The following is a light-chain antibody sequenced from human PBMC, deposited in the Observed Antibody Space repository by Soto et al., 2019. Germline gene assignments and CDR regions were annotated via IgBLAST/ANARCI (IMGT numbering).Light chain of an antibody. V-gene: IGLV2-23*01. CDR2: DGS. J-gene: IGLJ1*01. CDR3: CSYAGSSTWV. CDR1: SSDVGKYNL. Sequence: QSALTQPASVSVSPGQPITISCTGASSDVGKYNLVSWYQQHPGKAPKLVIFDGSKRPSGISNRFSGSKSGNSASLTISGLQTEDEADYYCCSYAGSSTWVFGTGTRSPS.